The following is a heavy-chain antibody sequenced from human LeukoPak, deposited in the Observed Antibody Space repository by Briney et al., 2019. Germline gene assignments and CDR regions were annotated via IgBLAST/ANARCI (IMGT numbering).Heavy chain of an antibody. CDR1: GDSMFSRY. D-gene: IGHD3-16*01. J-gene: IGHJ5*02. CDR3: ARRAGGSNWFDP. CDR2: IYYSGST. Sequence: SETLSLTCSVSGDSMFSRYWSWIRQPPGKGLEWIGYIYYSGSTNYNPSLKSRVTISVDTSKNQFSLKLSSVTAADTAVYYCARRAGGSNWFDPWGQGTLVTVSS. V-gene: IGHV4-59*11.